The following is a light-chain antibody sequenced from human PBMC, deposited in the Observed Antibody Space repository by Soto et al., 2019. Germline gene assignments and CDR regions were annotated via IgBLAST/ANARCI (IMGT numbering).Light chain of an antibody. CDR2: GAS. J-gene: IGKJ1*01. Sequence: ELTQSPVTRSTCKEERATLSCTASQSVSSNQLAWYQQKPGQAPRLLIYGASGRAAGIPDRFSGTGSGTDFTLTFSRLEPEDFAVYYCHQYGRSLRTFAQGTKVDIK. V-gene: IGKV3-20*01. CDR1: QSVSSNQ. CDR3: HQYGRSLRT.